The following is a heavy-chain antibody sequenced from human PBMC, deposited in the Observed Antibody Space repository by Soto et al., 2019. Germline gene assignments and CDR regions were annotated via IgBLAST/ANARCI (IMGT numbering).Heavy chain of an antibody. J-gene: IGHJ5*02. V-gene: IGHV3-30*18. CDR3: AKDGRYYGSGRYPVFDP. CDR1: GFTFSSYG. CDR2: ISYDGSNK. D-gene: IGHD3-10*01. Sequence: GGSLRLSCAASGFTFSSYGMHWVRQAPGKGLEWVAVISYDGSNKYYADSVKGRFTISRDNSKNTLYLQMNSLRAEDTAVYYCAKDGRYYGSGRYPVFDPWGQGTLVTVSS.